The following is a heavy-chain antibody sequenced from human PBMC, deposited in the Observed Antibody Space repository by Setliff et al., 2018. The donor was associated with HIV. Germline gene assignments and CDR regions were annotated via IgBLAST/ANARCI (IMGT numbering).Heavy chain of an antibody. Sequence: PSETLSLTCTVSGDSISNYYWSWIRQPPGKGLEWIGCGYYSGITHYDPSLKSRVSISVDASKNQFSLRLNSVTVADTAVYFCARSSRGSLRDLDYWGPGTLVTVSS. CDR1: GDSISNYY. D-gene: IGHD2-21*02. J-gene: IGHJ4*02. CDR3: ARSSRGSLRDLDY. CDR2: GYYSGIT. V-gene: IGHV4-59*08.